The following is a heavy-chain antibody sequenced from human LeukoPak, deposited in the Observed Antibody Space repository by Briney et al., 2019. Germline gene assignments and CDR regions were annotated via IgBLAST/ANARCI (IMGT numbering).Heavy chain of an antibody. CDR2: INHSGST. J-gene: IGHJ4*02. D-gene: IGHD5-24*01. CDR1: VGSFSGYY. CDR3: ARVQGGYNSPSNFDY. V-gene: IGHV4-34*01. Sequence: PSETLSLTCAVYVGSFSGYYWRWIRQPPGKGREWIGEINHSGSTNYNPSLKSRVTISVDTSKNQFSLKLSSVTAADTAVYYCARVQGGYNSPSNFDYWGQGTLVTVSS.